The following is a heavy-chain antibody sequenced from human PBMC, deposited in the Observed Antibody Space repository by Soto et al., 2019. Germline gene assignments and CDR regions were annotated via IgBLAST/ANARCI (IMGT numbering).Heavy chain of an antibody. J-gene: IGHJ3*02. Sequence: XESLKSSWQCSGNSFTSYLIGLVLQMPGKGLEWMGIIYPGDSDTRYSPSFQGQVTISADKSISTAYLQWSSLKASDTAMYYCARHSGIFDAFDIWGQGTMVTVSS. D-gene: IGHD3-10*01. CDR2: IYPGDSDT. CDR3: ARHSGIFDAFDI. V-gene: IGHV5-51*01. CDR1: GNSFTSYL.